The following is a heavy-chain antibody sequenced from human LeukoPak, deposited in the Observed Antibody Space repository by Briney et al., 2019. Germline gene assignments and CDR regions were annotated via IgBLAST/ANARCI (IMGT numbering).Heavy chain of an antibody. J-gene: IGHJ6*02. V-gene: IGHV4-4*07. CDR2: IYTSGST. Sequence: SETPSLTCTVSGGSISSYYWSWIRQPAGKGLEWIGRIYTSGSTNYNPSLKSRVTMSVDTSKNQFSLKLSSVTAADTAVYYCARDLTYCSSTSCYLGRYYYYGMDVWGQGTTVTVSS. CDR1: GGSISSYY. D-gene: IGHD2-2*01. CDR3: ARDLTYCSSTSCYLGRYYYYGMDV.